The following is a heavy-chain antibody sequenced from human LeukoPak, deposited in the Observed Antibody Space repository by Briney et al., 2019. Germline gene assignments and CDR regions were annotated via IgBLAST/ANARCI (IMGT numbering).Heavy chain of an antibody. CDR2: MNPNSGNT. J-gene: IGHJ6*03. CDR1: GYTFTSYD. D-gene: IGHD1-1*01. Sequence: ASVKVSCKASGYTFTSYDINWVRQATGQGLEWMGWMNPNSGNTGYAQKFQGRVTITRNTSISTAYMELSSLRSEDTAVYYCASETTGTLTTYMDVWGKGTTVTVSS. V-gene: IGHV1-8*03. CDR3: ASETTGTLTTYMDV.